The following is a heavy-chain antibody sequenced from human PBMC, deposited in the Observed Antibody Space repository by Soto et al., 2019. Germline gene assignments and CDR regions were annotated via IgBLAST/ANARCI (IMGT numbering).Heavy chain of an antibody. CDR3: ARERGSYFDAFDL. D-gene: IGHD3-10*01. V-gene: IGHV3-7*03. CDR2: IRQDGSET. J-gene: IGHJ3*01. CDR1: GFTFNNYW. Sequence: DVQLVESGGDMVQPGGSLRLSCAASGFTFNNYWMSWVRQAPGKGLEWVANIRQDGSETYYLDSVKGRFTISRDNARDVLYLQMNSLRAEDTAVFYCARERGSYFDAFDLWGRGTMVVVAS.